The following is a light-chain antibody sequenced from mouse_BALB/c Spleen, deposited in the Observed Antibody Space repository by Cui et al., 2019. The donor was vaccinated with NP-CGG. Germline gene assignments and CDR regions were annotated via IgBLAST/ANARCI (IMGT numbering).Light chain of an antibody. CDR3: ALWYSNHWV. J-gene: IGLJ1*01. Sequence: QAVLTPESALTTSPGETVTLTCRSSTGAVTNSNYANWVQEKPDHLFTGLIGGTNNRTPGVPARFSGSLIGDKAALTITGAQTEDEAIYFCALWYSNHWVFGGGTKLTVL. CDR2: GTN. V-gene: IGLV1*01. CDR1: TGAVTNSNY.